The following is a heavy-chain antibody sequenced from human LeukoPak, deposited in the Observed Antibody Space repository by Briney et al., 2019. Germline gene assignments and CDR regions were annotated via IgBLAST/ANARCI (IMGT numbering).Heavy chain of an antibody. CDR3: ARSTVVRTLLGY. J-gene: IGHJ4*02. Sequence: SDTLSLTYTVSGDCISSDYWSWSRQPPAKGLEWIGYIYNSGNTNYNPSLKSRVTISVDTSKNQFSLNLRSVTAADTAVYYCARSTVVRTLLGYWGQGTLVTVSS. CDR1: GDCISSDY. D-gene: IGHD4-23*01. V-gene: IGHV4-59*07. CDR2: IYNSGNT.